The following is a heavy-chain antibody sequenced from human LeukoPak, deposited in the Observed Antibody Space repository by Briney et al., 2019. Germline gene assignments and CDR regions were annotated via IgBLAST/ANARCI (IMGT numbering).Heavy chain of an antibody. CDR3: AREVDSSGYYSNY. V-gene: IGHV3-66*01. CDR1: GFTVSSNY. CDR2: IYSGGST. Sequence: PGGSLRLSCAASGFTVSSNYMSWVRQAPGKGLEWVSVIYSGGSTYYADSVKGRFTISRDNSKNTLYLQMNSLRAEDTVVYYCAREVDSSGYYSNYWGQGTLVTVSS. J-gene: IGHJ4*02. D-gene: IGHD3-22*01.